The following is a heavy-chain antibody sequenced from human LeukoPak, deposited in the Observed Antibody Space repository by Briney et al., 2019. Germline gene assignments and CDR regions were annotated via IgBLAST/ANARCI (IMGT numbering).Heavy chain of an antibody. Sequence: GASVTVSCKASGYSFTGYYMHWVRRAPGQGLEWMGRITPNSGGTKYAQKFQGRVTMTWDTSISTAYMELSRLRSDDTAVYYCARGLENFDYWGQGTLVTVSS. J-gene: IGHJ4*02. V-gene: IGHV1-2*06. CDR1: GYSFTGYY. CDR2: ITPNSGGT. CDR3: ARGLENFDY. D-gene: IGHD1-1*01.